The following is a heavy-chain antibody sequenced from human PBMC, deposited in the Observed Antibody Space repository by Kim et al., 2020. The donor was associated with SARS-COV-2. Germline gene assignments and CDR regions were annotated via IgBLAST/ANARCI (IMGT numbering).Heavy chain of an antibody. Sequence: ANYAQKFQGRVTITADKSTSTAYMELSSLRSEDTAVYYCAIAVAGIDFDYWGQGTLVTVSS. D-gene: IGHD6-19*01. CDR2: A. J-gene: IGHJ4*02. V-gene: IGHV1-69*04. CDR3: AIAVAGIDFDY.